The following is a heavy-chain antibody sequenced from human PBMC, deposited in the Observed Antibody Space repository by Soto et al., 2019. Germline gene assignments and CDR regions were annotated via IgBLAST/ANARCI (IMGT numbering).Heavy chain of an antibody. J-gene: IGHJ4*02. D-gene: IGHD2-2*01. CDR1: GGSFSGYY. CDR3: ARDYLVVPHRVIDY. V-gene: IGHV4-34*01. Sequence: PSETLSLTCAVYGGSFSGYYWTWIRQPPGTGLEWIGEINHSGSTNYNPSLKSRVTISVDTSKNQFSLKLTSVTAADTAVYYCARDYLVVPHRVIDYWGQGTLVTVSS. CDR2: INHSGST.